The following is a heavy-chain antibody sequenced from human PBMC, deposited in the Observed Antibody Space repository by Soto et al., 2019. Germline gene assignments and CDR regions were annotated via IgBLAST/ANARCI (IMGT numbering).Heavy chain of an antibody. CDR3: AHRVLRTVFGLVTTTAIYFDF. V-gene: IGHV2-5*02. J-gene: IGHJ4*02. Sequence: QITLNESGPTQVNPRQTLTLTCTFSGFSLTTSGVGVGWIRQSPGKAPEWLALIYWDDDKRYSPSLKSRLNITNDTSKNQVVLTMADLDPADTATYYCAHRVLRTVFGLVTTTAIYFDFWGQGTPVAVSS. D-gene: IGHD3-3*01. CDR2: IYWDDDK. CDR1: GFSLTTSGVG.